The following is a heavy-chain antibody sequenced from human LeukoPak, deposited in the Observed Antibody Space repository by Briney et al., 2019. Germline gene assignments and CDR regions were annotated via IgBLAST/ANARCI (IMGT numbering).Heavy chain of an antibody. Sequence: GESLKISCKGSGYSFTSYWIGWVRQMPGKGLEWMGIIYPGDSDTRYSPSFQGQVTISADKSISTAYLQWSSLKASDTAMYYCARQVRFSYDSSGYYPAFDYWGQGTLVTVSS. CDR3: ARQVRFSYDSSGYYPAFDY. D-gene: IGHD3-22*01. J-gene: IGHJ4*02. CDR1: GYSFTSYW. V-gene: IGHV5-51*01. CDR2: IYPGDSDT.